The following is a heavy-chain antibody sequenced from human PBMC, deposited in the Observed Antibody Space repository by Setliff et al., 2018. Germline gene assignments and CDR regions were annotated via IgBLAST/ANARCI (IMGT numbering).Heavy chain of an antibody. CDR3: ARENGYCSGVACYFMFDY. D-gene: IGHD2-15*01. CDR1: GGSSSSHY. Sequence: PSETLSLTCTVSGGSSSSHYWSWIRQPPGKGLEWIGYIHYSGTTNYNPSLKSRVTLSLDTAKNQFSLELRAVTAADTALYYCARENGYCSGVACYFMFDYWGQGTLVTVSS. J-gene: IGHJ4*02. CDR2: IHYSGTT. V-gene: IGHV4-59*11.